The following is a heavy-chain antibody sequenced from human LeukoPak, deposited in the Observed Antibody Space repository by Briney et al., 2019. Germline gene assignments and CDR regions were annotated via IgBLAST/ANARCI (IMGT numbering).Heavy chain of an antibody. Sequence: PGGSLRLSCAASGFTFDDYAMHWVRQAPGKGLEWVSGISWNSGSIGYADSVKGRFTISRDNAKNSLYLQMNSLRAEDTAVYYCARLLVGYDILTGYLGPAEIDYWGQGTLVTVSS. D-gene: IGHD3-9*01. CDR3: ARLLVGYDILTGYLGPAEIDY. V-gene: IGHV3-9*01. J-gene: IGHJ4*02. CDR2: ISWNSGSI. CDR1: GFTFDDYA.